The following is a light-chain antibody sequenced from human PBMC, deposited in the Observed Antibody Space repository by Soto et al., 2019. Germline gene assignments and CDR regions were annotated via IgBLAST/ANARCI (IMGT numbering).Light chain of an antibody. V-gene: IGKV1-5*01. CDR3: QQYNSYSWT. J-gene: IGKJ1*01. Sequence: DIQMTQSPSSLSASVGDRVTITCRTSQSINTYLNWYQQKPGKAPKLLIYGASSLESGVPSRFSGSGSGTEFTLTISSLQPEDFATYYCQQYNSYSWTFGQGTKVDIK. CDR1: QSINTY. CDR2: GAS.